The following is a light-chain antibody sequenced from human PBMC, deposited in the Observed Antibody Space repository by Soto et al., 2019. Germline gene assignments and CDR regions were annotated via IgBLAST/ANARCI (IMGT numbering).Light chain of an antibody. CDR3: QQYNDWPPFT. CDR2: GAS. Sequence: EIVMTQSPATLSESPGERATLSCRAGQTVSSNLAWYQQKPGQAPRLLIHGASTRAAGIPARFSGSGSGTEFTLTISSLQSEDFAVYYCQQYNDWPPFTVGPGTRVDIK. CDR1: QTVSSN. J-gene: IGKJ3*01. V-gene: IGKV3-15*01.